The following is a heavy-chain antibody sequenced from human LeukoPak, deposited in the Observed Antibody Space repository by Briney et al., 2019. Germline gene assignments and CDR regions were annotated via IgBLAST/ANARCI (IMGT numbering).Heavy chain of an antibody. D-gene: IGHD3/OR15-3a*01. CDR2: IRSSGDDI. J-gene: IGHJ4*02. CDR3: ARDKDWAFDY. V-gene: IGHV3-21*05. CDR1: GFIFRDYT. Sequence: PGGSLRLSCAASGFIFRDYTMTWVRQAPGKELEWVSHIRSSGDDIRYADSVKGRFTISRDDAKNSLFLQMYSLRAEDTAVYYCARDKDWAFDYRGQGTLVTVSS.